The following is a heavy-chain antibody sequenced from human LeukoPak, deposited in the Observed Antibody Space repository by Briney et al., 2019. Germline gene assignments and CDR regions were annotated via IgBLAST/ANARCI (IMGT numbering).Heavy chain of an antibody. CDR2: ISGSGSST. D-gene: IGHD3-16*01. Sequence: PGGSLRLSCAASGFTFSNYAMSWVRQAPGKGLGWVSGISGSGSSTFYADSVKGRFTISRDNSKNTLYFQMNSLRAEDTAVYYCATIHPFMITFRDRSEGFDYWGQGTLVTVSS. J-gene: IGHJ4*02. CDR3: ATIHPFMITFRDRSEGFDY. CDR1: GFTFSNYA. V-gene: IGHV3-23*01.